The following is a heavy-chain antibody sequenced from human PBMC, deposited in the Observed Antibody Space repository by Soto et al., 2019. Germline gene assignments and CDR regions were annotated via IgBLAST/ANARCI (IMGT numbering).Heavy chain of an antibody. CDR3: ASGYSYGYCYYYMDV. CDR1: GFTFSDYY. J-gene: IGHJ6*03. Sequence: GGSLRLSCAASGFTFSDYYMSWIRQAPGKGLEWVSYISSSSSYTNYADSVKGRFTISRDNAKNSLYLQMNSLRAEDTAVYYCASGYSYGYCYYYMDVWGKGTTVTVSS. V-gene: IGHV3-11*06. D-gene: IGHD5-18*01. CDR2: ISSSSSYT.